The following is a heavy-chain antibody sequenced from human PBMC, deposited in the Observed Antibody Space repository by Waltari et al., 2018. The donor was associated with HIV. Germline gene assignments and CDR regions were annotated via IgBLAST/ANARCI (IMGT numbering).Heavy chain of an antibody. CDR3: AKSGICGVAYNGLDM. J-gene: IGHJ3*02. CDR1: GFTLDNDG. D-gene: IGHD3-3*01. V-gene: IGHV3-9*01. Sequence: EMQLVESGGGLVQPGRSLRLSCSASGFTLDNDGIHWVRQAPGKVLDWVSGRSWNGDHVASANSVEARFTICRYNAKNSLYLQMNSLRPEDTAVYYCAKSGICGVAYNGLDMWGQGTMVTVSS. CDR2: RSWNGDHV.